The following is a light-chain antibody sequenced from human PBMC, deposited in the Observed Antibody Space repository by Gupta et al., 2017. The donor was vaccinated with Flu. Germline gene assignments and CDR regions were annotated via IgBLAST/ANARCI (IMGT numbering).Light chain of an antibody. V-gene: IGKV2-28*01. CDR2: LGS. CDR1: QSLLHSNGYNY. CDR3: MQALQTPIT. Sequence: VTPGEPASISCRSSQSLLHSNGYNYLDWYLQKPGQSPQLLIYLGSNRASGVPDRFSGSGSGTDCTLKISRVEAEDVGVYYCMQALQTPITFGGGTKVEIK. J-gene: IGKJ4*01.